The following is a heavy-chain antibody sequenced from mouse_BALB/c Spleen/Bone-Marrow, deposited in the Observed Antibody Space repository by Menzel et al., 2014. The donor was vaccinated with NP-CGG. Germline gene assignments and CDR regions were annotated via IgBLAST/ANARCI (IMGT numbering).Heavy chain of an antibody. CDR2: INPSTGYT. D-gene: IGHD2-2*01. CDR1: GYTFTSYW. J-gene: IGHJ3*01. Sequence: QVQLQQSDAELVKPGASVMISCKASGYTFTSYWMHWVKQRPGQGLEWIGYINPSTGYTEYNQKFKDKATLTADKSSSTAYMQLSSLTSEDSAVYYCARSSGYDGFAYWGQGTLVTVSA. V-gene: IGHV1-7*01. CDR3: ARSSGYDGFAY.